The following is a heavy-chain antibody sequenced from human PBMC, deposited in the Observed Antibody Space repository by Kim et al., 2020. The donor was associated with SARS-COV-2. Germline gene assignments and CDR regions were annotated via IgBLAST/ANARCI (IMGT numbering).Heavy chain of an antibody. J-gene: IGHJ3*02. V-gene: IGHV3-7*03. D-gene: IGHD5-18*01. Sequence: VDSVKGRFTISRDNAKNSLYLQMNSLRAEDTAVYYCARGGYSYVPDAFDIWGQGTMVTVSS. CDR3: ARGGYSYVPDAFDI.